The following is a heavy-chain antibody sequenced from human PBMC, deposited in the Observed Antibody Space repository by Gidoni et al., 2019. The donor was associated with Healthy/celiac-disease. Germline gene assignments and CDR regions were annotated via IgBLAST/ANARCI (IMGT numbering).Heavy chain of an antibody. CDR1: GFTFSSYG. J-gene: IGHJ4*02. V-gene: IGHV3-30*18. Sequence: QVQLVESGGGVVQPGRSLRPSCAASGFTFSSYGMHWVRQAPGKGLEWVAVISYDGSNKYYADSVKGRFTISRDNSKNTLYLQMNSLRAEDTAVYYCAKPPWATVTAFDYWGQGTLVTVSS. D-gene: IGHD4-17*01. CDR3: AKPPWATVTAFDY. CDR2: ISYDGSNK.